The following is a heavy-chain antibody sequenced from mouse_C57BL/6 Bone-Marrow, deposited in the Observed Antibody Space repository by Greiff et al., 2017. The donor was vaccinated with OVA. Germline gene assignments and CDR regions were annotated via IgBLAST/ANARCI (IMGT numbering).Heavy chain of an antibody. CDR3: TRIYY. CDR1: GFNIKDDY. J-gene: IGHJ2*01. Sequence: DLLMPGASVKLSCTSSGFNIKDDYMHWVKQRPEQGLEWIGWIDPENGDTEYASKFQGKATITADTSSNTAYLQLSSLTSEDTAVYYCTRIYYWGQGTTLTVSS. V-gene: IGHV14-4*01. CDR2: IDPENGDT.